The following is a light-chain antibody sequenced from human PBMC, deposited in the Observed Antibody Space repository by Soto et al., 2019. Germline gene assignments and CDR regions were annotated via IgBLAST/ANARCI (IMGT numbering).Light chain of an antibody. Sequence: DIQMTQSPSSLSASVGDRVTITCRASQGISNYLAWYQQKPGKVPKLLIYAASTLQSGVPSRFSGSGSGTDCTHTISSLQPEDVATYYCQKYNSAPRTFGQGHKVEIK. CDR1: QGISNY. J-gene: IGKJ1*01. CDR3: QKYNSAPRT. V-gene: IGKV1-27*01. CDR2: AAS.